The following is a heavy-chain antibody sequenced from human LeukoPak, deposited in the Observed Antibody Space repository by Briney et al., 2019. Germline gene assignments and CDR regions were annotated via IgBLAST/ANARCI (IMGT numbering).Heavy chain of an antibody. CDR1: GFTFSTYS. CDR2: ISSSSSTI. J-gene: IGHJ4*02. V-gene: IGHV3-48*02. CDR3: ARYCSGGSCYADY. D-gene: IGHD2-15*01. Sequence: GGSLTLSCAASGFTFSTYSMNWVRQAPGQGLEWVSYISSSSSTIYYADSVKGRFTISRDNAKNSLFLQMNSLRDEDTAVYYCARYCSGGSCYADYWGQGTLVTVSS.